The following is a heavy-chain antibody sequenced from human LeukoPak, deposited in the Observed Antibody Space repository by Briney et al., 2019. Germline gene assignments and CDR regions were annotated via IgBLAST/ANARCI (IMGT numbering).Heavy chain of an antibody. V-gene: IGHV3-74*01. CDR1: GFTFSIYW. CDR2: IGNDAIST. D-gene: IGHD3-16*01. Sequence: GGSLRLSCAASGFTFSIYWMHWVRQAPGKGLEWVSRIGNDAISTSYADSVKGRFTISRDNAKNSLYLQMNSLRAEDTAVYYCARDHTFYFDYWGQGTLVTVSS. J-gene: IGHJ4*02. CDR3: ARDHTFYFDY.